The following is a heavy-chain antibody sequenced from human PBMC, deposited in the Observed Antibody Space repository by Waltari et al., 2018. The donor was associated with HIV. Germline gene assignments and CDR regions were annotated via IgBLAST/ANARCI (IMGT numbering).Heavy chain of an antibody. J-gene: IGHJ5*02. Sequence: QVPLQETGPGLVKPSETLYLTSTVSGGSIRRYYCTWIRQRAGKGLEWIGRIYTSVSTNYNPSLKSRVTMSVDTSKNQFSLKLSSVTAADTAVYYCARVGGTPTRGFDPWGQGTLVTVSS. CDR3: ARVGGTPTRGFDP. CDR2: IYTSVST. V-gene: IGHV4-4*07. D-gene: IGHD1-26*01. CDR1: GGSIRRYY.